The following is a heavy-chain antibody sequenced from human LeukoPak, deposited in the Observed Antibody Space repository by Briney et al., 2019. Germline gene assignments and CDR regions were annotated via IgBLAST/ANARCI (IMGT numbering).Heavy chain of an antibody. CDR2: IYSGGST. V-gene: IGHV3-53*01. Sequence: GGSLRLSCAASGFTVSSNYMSWVRQAPGKGLEWVSVIYSGGSTYYADSVKGRFTISRDNSKNTLYLQMNSLRAEDTAVYCCARPAVGANWGSRNGMDVWGQGTTVTVSS. CDR1: GFTVSSNY. CDR3: ARPAVGANWGSRNGMDV. J-gene: IGHJ6*02. D-gene: IGHD7-27*01.